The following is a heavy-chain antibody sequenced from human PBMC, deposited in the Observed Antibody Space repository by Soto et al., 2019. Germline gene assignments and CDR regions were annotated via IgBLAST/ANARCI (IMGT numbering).Heavy chain of an antibody. J-gene: IGHJ4*02. D-gene: IGHD2-2*01. Sequence: PSETLSLTCAVSGGSISSGDYSWSWILQQPGKGLEWIASMFHSGNTNYNSSLKSRVTMSVDRSKNQFSLKLSSVTAADTAVYYCARGPYCSSRSCYTRWGQGTLVTVSS. V-gene: IGHV4-30-2*01. CDR1: GGSISSGDYS. CDR3: ARGPYCSSRSCYTR. CDR2: MFHSGNT.